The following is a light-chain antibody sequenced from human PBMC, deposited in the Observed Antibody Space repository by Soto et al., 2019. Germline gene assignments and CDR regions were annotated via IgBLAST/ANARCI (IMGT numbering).Light chain of an antibody. Sequence: EIVLTQSPGTLSLSPGERATLSCRASQSVSSRYLVWYQQKPGQAPRLLIYGASSSATGIPDRFSGSGSGTDFTLTISRLEPEDFAVYYCQQYGSSPRTFGQGTKVEIK. CDR1: QSVSSRY. CDR3: QQYGSSPRT. CDR2: GAS. V-gene: IGKV3-20*01. J-gene: IGKJ1*01.